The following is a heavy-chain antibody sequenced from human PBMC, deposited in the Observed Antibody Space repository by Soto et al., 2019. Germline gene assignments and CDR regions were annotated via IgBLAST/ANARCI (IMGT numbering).Heavy chain of an antibody. CDR2: IMAYNGNT. CDR1: GYTFTRCG. Sequence: ASVKVSCKASGYTFTRCGISGGRRAGGQGLEWRRWIMAYNGNTNCAQKLQGRVTMTTDTSTSTAYMELRSLRSDDTAVHYCARGRYSYDAFDIWGQETMVTVSS. J-gene: IGHJ3*02. D-gene: IGHD5-18*01. CDR3: ARGRYSYDAFDI. V-gene: IGHV1-18*04.